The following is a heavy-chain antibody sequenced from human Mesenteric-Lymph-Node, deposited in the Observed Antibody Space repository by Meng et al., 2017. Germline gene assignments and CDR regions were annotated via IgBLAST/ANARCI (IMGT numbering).Heavy chain of an antibody. V-gene: IGHV3-30*01. CDR2: ISKDGSNK. D-gene: IGHD3-22*01. J-gene: IGHJ5*02. Sequence: WVALISKDGSNKHYADSVKGRFTISRDNSKNTLYLQMNSLRAEDTAVYYCARDSQIWGLAYYYDSSGYRYNWFDPWGQGTLVTVSS. CDR3: ARDSQIWGLAYYYDSSGYRYNWFDP.